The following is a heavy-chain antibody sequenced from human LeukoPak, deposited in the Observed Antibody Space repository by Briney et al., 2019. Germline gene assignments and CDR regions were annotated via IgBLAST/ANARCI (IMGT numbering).Heavy chain of an antibody. D-gene: IGHD5-24*01. CDR1: GFTFNSYG. V-gene: IGHV3-48*01. CDR2: ISSSSSTI. CDR3: ASDPRDGGQNV. Sequence: GGSLSLSCAASGFTFNSYGIHWVRQAPGKGLEWVSYISSSSSTIYYADSVKGRFTFSRDKSKNTLYLQMNSLRPEDSAVYYCASDPRDGGQNVWGKGTTVTVSS. J-gene: IGHJ6*04.